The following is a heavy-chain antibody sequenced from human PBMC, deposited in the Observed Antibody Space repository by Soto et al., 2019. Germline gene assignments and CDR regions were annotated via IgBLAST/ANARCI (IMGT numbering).Heavy chain of an antibody. Sequence: QVQLVQSGAEVKKPGSSVKVSCKASGGSLSNFGISWVRQAPGQGLEWMGGIIPVFGTANYAQKFQGRVTISADESTSTVYMYVTSLRSEGTAVYYCARGDATKIVVTTYYGMDVWGQGTTVTVSS. D-gene: IGHD4-17*01. V-gene: IGHV1-69*12. CDR3: ARGDATKIVVTTYYGMDV. CDR1: GGSLSNFG. CDR2: IIPVFGTA. J-gene: IGHJ6*02.